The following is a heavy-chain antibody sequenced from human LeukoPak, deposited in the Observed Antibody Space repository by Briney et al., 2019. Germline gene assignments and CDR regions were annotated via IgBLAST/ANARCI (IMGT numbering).Heavy chain of an antibody. Sequence: SETLSLTCAVSGYSISSGYYWGWIRQPPGKGLEWIGSIYHSGSTYYNPSLKSRVTISVDTSKNQFSLKPSSVTAADTAVYYCARLTSYYDFWSGEFDPWGQGTLVTVSS. J-gene: IGHJ5*02. D-gene: IGHD3-3*01. V-gene: IGHV4-38-2*01. CDR1: GYSISSGYY. CDR3: ARLTSYYDFWSGEFDP. CDR2: IYHSGST.